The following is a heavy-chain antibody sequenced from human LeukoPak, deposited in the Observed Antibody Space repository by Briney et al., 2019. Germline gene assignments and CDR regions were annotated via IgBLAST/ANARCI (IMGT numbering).Heavy chain of an antibody. CDR2: INPSGGST. D-gene: IGHD3-22*01. CDR1: GGTFSSYA. CDR3: ARPRGEIQYYYDSSGYNYFDY. J-gene: IGHJ4*02. V-gene: IGHV1-46*01. Sequence: ASVKVSCKASGGTFSSYAISWVRQAPGQGLEWMGIINPSGGSTSYAQKFQGRVTMTRDTSTSTVYMELSSLRSEDTAVYYCARPRGEIQYYYDSSGYNYFDYWGQGTLVTVSS.